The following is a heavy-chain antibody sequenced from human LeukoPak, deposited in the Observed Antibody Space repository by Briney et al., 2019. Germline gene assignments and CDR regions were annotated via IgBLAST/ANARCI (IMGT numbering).Heavy chain of an antibody. J-gene: IGHJ4*02. CDR3: ARDLNRQLDC. D-gene: IGHD6-13*01. Sequence: PGGSLRLSCVASGFTFSSCYMSWVRQAPGKGLEWVSVIYSGGSTYYSDSVKGRFTISRDNSKNTLYLQMNSLRAEDTAVYYCARDLNRQLDCWGQGTLVSVSS. V-gene: IGHV3-53*01. CDR2: IYSGGST. CDR1: GFTFSSCY.